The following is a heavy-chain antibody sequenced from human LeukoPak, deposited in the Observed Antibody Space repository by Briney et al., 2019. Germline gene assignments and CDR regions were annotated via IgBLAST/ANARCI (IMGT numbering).Heavy chain of an antibody. V-gene: IGHV3-23*01. CDR1: GFTFSSYA. CDR3: AKDGAPYSSGWWYNWFDP. CDR2: ISGSGGST. J-gene: IGHJ5*02. Sequence: PGGSLRLSCAASGFTFSSYAMSWVRQAPGKGLEWVSAISGSGGSTYYADSVKGRFTISRDNSKNTLYLQMNSLRAEDTAVYYCAKDGAPYSSGWWYNWFDPWGQGTLVTVSS. D-gene: IGHD6-19*01.